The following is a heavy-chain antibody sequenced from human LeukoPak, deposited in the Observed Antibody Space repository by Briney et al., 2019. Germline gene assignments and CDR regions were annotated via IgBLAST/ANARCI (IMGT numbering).Heavy chain of an antibody. CDR3: ARDLTPGGSYYESWFDP. CDR2: ISSSGSTI. Sequence: PGGSLRLSCAASGFTFSDYYMSWIRQAPGKGLEWVSYISSSGSTIYYADSVKGRFTIPRDNAKNSLYLQMNSLRAEDTAVYYCARDLTPGGSYYESWFDPWGQGTLVTVSS. V-gene: IGHV3-11*01. D-gene: IGHD1-26*01. J-gene: IGHJ5*02. CDR1: GFTFSDYY.